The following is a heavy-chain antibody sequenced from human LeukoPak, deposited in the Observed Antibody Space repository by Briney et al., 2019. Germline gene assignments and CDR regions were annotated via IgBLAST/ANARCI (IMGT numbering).Heavy chain of an antibody. D-gene: IGHD2-2*01. CDR2: ISSSSSYI. CDR3: ARRASPYYYYYYGMDV. CDR1: GFTFSSYS. J-gene: IGHJ6*02. Sequence: GGSLRLSCAASGFTFSSYSMNWVRQAPGKGLEWVSSISSSSSYIYYADSVKGRFTISRDNAKNSLFLQMNSLRAEDTAVYYCARRASPYYYYYYGMDVWGQGTTVTVSS. V-gene: IGHV3-21*04.